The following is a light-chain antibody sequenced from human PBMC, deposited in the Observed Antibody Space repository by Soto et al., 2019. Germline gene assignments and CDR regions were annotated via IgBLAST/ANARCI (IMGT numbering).Light chain of an antibody. CDR2: GAS. CDR3: QQYNNWPRRT. CDR1: QSVSSN. V-gene: IGKV3-15*01. J-gene: IGKJ1*01. Sequence: EIVMTQSPATLSVSPGERATLSCRASQSVSSNLAWYQQKPGQAPRLPIYGASTRATGIPARFSGSGSGTEFTLTISSLQSEDFAVYYCQQYNNWPRRTFGQGTKVDIK.